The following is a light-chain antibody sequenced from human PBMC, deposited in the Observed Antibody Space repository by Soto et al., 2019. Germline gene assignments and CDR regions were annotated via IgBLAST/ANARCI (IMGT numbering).Light chain of an antibody. CDR3: QSYATGLSVLYV. CDR2: GNN. Sequence: QSVLTQPPSVSGAPGQRVTISCTGSSSNIGAGYDVHWYQQLPGTAPKLLIYGNNNRPSGVPDRFSGSKSGTSASLAVTWFQAEDEADYYCQSYATGLSVLYVFGTGTKVTVL. J-gene: IGLJ1*01. V-gene: IGLV1-40*01. CDR1: SSNIGAGYD.